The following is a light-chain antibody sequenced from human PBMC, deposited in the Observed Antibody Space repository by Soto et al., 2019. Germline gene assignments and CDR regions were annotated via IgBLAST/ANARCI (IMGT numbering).Light chain of an antibody. V-gene: IGKV3-20*01. CDR1: QSVSSSY. J-gene: IGKJ5*01. CDR2: GAS. Sequence: DIVMTQSPDSLSLSPGERATLSCRASQSVSSSYLAWYQQKPGQAPRLLIYGASSRATGIPDRFSGSGSGTDFTLTISRLQPDDFATYFCHSRAFGQGTRLEIK. CDR3: HSRA.